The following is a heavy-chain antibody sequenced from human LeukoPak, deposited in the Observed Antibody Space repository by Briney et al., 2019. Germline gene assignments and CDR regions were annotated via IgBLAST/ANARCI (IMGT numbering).Heavy chain of an antibody. J-gene: IGHJ5*02. CDR2: ISSSSSYI. D-gene: IGHD1-1*01. Sequence: GGSLRLSCAASGFTFSSYSMNWVRQAPGKGLEWVSSISSSSSYIYYADSVKGRFTISRDNAKNSLYLQMNSLRAEDTAVYYCARGMAVQPERRGRGFDPWGQGTLVTVSS. CDR1: GFTFSSYS. V-gene: IGHV3-21*01. CDR3: ARGMAVQPERRGRGFDP.